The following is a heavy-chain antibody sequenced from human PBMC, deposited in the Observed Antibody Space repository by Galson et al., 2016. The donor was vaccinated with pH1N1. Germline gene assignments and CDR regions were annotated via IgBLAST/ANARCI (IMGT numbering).Heavy chain of an antibody. Sequence: LTCTVSGGSIGSGGYYWSWIRQHPGKGLEWIGYIYYTGSTYYNPSLKSRVIISVDTSKNQVSLNLSSVTAADTAVYYCVRAYYDSSPRNWFDPWGQGTLVTVSS. CDR2: IYYTGST. J-gene: IGHJ5*02. V-gene: IGHV4-31*03. CDR1: GGSIGSGGYY. CDR3: VRAYYDSSPRNWFDP. D-gene: IGHD3-22*01.